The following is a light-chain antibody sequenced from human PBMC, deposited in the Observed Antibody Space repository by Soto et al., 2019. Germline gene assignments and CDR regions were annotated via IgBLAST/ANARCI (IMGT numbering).Light chain of an antibody. CDR2: AAS. CDR3: QQSFSPPPWT. V-gene: IGKV1-39*01. CDR1: QNIKTY. Sequence: DIQMTQSPSSLSASVGDSVTITCRASQNIKTYLNWYQQKPGKAPNLLIYAASSLHSGVPPTFSVSGSGKDFTRTISSLQPEDFATYYWQQSFSPPPWTFGQGTKVQIK. J-gene: IGKJ1*01.